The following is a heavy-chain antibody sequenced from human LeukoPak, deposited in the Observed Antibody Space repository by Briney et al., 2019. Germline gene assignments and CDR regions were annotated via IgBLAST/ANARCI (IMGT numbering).Heavy chain of an antibody. CDR3: AKLGYCSSTNCYYYYYYGMDV. CDR1: GFTFSNYA. Sequence: GGSLRLSCAASGFTFSNYAMSWVRQAPGKGLEWVSIISARGGTTYYADSVKGRFTISRDNSKNTLYLQMNSPRAEDTAVYYCAKLGYCSSTNCYYYYYYGMDVWGQGTTVTVSS. D-gene: IGHD2-2*01. CDR2: ISARGGTT. J-gene: IGHJ6*02. V-gene: IGHV3-23*01.